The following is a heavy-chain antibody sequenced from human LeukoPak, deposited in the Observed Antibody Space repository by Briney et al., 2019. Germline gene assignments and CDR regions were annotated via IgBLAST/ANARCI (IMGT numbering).Heavy chain of an antibody. D-gene: IGHD3-9*01. CDR3: AKDLERYDILTGYWGV. V-gene: IGHV3-23*01. CDR2: ISGSGGST. J-gene: IGHJ6*04. Sequence: GGSLRLSCAASGFTFSSYWMSWVRQAPGKGLEWVSAISGSGGSTYYADSVKGRFTISRDNSKNTLYLQMNSLRAEDTAVYYCAKDLERYDILTGYWGVWGKGTTVTISS. CDR1: GFTFSSYW.